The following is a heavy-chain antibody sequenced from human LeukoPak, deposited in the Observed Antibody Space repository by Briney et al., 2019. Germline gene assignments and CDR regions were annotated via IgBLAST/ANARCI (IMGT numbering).Heavy chain of an antibody. Sequence: SETLSLTCAVYGGSFSGYYLTWIRQSPGKGLEWIGEINHSGSITYNPSLESRVTISVDTSKNQFSLKLRSVTAADTAVYYCARDLPFGAWGQGTLVTFSS. CDR1: GGSFSGYY. CDR3: ARDLPFGA. J-gene: IGHJ5*02. CDR2: INHSGSI. V-gene: IGHV4-34*01. D-gene: IGHD3-10*01.